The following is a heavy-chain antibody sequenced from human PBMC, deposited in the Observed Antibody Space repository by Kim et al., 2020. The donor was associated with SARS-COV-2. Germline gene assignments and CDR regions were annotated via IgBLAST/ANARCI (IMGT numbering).Heavy chain of an antibody. Sequence: GGSLRLSCAASGFTFSNAWMSWVRQAPGKWLEWVGRIKSKTDGGTTDYAAPVKGRFTISRDDSKNTLYLQMNSLKTEDTAVYYCTTARELLWFGQLLCGYYYCGMGVGGRGTGDTVSS. J-gene: IGHJ6*02. CDR1: GFTFSNAW. D-gene: IGHD3-10*01. CDR2: IKSKTDGGTT. CDR3: TTARELLWFGQLLCGYYYCGMGV. V-gene: IGHV3-15*01.